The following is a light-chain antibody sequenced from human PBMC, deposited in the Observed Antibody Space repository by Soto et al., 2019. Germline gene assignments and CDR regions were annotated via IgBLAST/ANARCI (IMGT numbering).Light chain of an antibody. Sequence: LLTQSPATLSVSPGQRVTLSCRASQSISSYLAWYQQRPGQPSRLLIYDASNRATGIPARFSGSGSGTDFTLTISSLQPEDFATYYCQQSYSTLTWTFGQGTKVEI. CDR2: DAS. CDR3: QQSYSTLTWT. V-gene: IGKV3-11*01. CDR1: QSISSY. J-gene: IGKJ1*01.